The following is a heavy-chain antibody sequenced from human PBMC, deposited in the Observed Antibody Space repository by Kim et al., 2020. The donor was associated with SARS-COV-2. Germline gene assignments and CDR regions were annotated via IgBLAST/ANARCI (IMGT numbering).Heavy chain of an antibody. J-gene: IGHJ5*02. D-gene: IGHD3-22*01. CDR3: ARGYYDSSGPPTDP. V-gene: IGHV3-30*01. Sequence: YADSVRGRFSISRDNSKNTVYLHMNSLREEDTAVYYCARGYYDSSGPPTDPWGQGTLVTVSS.